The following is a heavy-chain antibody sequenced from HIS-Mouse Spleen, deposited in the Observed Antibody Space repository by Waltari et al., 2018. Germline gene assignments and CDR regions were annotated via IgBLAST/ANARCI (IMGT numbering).Heavy chain of an antibody. V-gene: IGHV4-39*07. CDR3: AREIPYSSSWYDWYFDL. CDR2: IYYSGST. J-gene: IGHJ2*01. Sequence: QLQLQESGPGLVKPSETLSLTCPVSGGSISSSIYYWGWIRQPPGKGLEWIGSIYYSGSTYYNPSLKSRVTTSVDTSKNQFSLKLSSVTAADTAVYYCAREIPYSSSWYDWYFDLWGRGTLVTVSS. CDR1: GGSISSSIYY. D-gene: IGHD6-13*01.